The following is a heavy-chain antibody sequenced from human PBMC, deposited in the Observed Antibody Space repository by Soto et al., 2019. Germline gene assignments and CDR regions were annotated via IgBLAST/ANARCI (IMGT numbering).Heavy chain of an antibody. CDR2: IYYTGST. CDR1: GGSISSGGYY. Sequence: QVQLQESGPGLVKPSQTLSLTCTVSGGSISSGGYYWSWIRQHPGKGLEWIAYIYYTGSTYYNPYHKRRLTISVDTSKNQFSLRLSSVTAADTAVYYCARVPEGSGSYRYYYYYYMDVWGKGTTVTVSS. J-gene: IGHJ6*03. V-gene: IGHV4-31*03. D-gene: IGHD3-10*01. CDR3: ARVPEGSGSYRYYYYYYMDV.